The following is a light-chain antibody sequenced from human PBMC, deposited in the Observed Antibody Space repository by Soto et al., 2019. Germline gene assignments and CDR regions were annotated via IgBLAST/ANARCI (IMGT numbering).Light chain of an antibody. V-gene: IGLV1-40*01. CDR1: SSDIGAGYH. J-gene: IGLJ3*02. CDR3: QSYDSSLSGSV. Sequence: QSVLTQPPSVSGAPGQRVTISCTGSSSDIGAGYHVHWYQQLPGPAPKLLIYGNNNRPSGVPDRFSGSKSGTSASLAITGLQAEDEADYYCQSYDSSLSGSVFGGGTKLTVL. CDR2: GNN.